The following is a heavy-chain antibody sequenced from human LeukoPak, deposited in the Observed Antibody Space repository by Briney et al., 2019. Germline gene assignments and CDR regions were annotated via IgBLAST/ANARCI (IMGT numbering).Heavy chain of an antibody. CDR2: IYYSGST. J-gene: IGHJ5*02. CDR1: GGSISSYY. Sequence: PSETLSLTCTVSGGSISSYYWSWIRQPPGKGLEWIGYIYYSGSTNYNPSLKSRVTISVDTSKNQFSLKLSSVTAADTAVYYCARVQGYCSGGSCRSGPYNWFDPWGQGTLVTVSS. CDR3: ARVQGYCSGGSCRSGPYNWFDP. V-gene: IGHV4-59*01. D-gene: IGHD2-15*01.